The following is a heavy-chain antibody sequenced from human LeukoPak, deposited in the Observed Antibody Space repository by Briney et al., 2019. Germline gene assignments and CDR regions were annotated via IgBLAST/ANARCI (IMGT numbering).Heavy chain of an antibody. Sequence: ASVKISCKGSGYSFTSYWIGWVRQMPGKGLEWMGIIYPGDSDTRYSPSFQGQVTISADKSISTAYLQWSSLKASDTAMYYCARPIVGATTHFDYWGQGTLVTVSS. CDR1: GYSFTSYW. CDR3: ARPIVGATTHFDY. V-gene: IGHV5-51*01. J-gene: IGHJ4*02. D-gene: IGHD1-26*01. CDR2: IYPGDSDT.